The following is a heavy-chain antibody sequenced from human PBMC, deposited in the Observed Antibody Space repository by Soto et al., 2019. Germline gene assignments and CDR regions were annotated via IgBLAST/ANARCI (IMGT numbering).Heavy chain of an antibody. Sequence: KSSETLSLTCTVSGGSISSYYWSWIRQPAGKGLEWIGRIYTSGSTNYNPSLKSRVTMSVDTSKNQFSLKLSSVTAADTAVYYCARAGYCSGGSCYIGDPNWFDPWGQGTLVTVSS. J-gene: IGHJ5*02. V-gene: IGHV4-4*07. CDR3: ARAGYCSGGSCYIGDPNWFDP. D-gene: IGHD2-15*01. CDR1: GGSISSYY. CDR2: IYTSGST.